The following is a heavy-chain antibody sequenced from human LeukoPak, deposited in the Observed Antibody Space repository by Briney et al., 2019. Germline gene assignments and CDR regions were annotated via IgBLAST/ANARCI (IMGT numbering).Heavy chain of an antibody. Sequence: GGSLRLSCAASGFTFSSYSMNWVRQAPGKGLEWVSSITSSSSYMYYADSVKGRFTISRDNAKNSLYLQMNSLRAEDMAVYYCVRPVATSGYLLPLDYWGQGTLVTVSS. J-gene: IGHJ4*02. CDR2: ITSSSSYM. CDR3: VRPVATSGYLLPLDY. CDR1: GFTFSSYS. V-gene: IGHV3-21*01. D-gene: IGHD3-22*01.